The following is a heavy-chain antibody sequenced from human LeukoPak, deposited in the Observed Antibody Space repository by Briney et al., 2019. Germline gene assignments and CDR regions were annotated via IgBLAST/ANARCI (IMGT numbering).Heavy chain of an antibody. Sequence: SSVTVSCKASGGTFSSYAISWVRQAPGQGLEWMGGIIPILGIANYAQKFQGRVTITADKSTSTAYMELSSLRSEDTAVYYCAMGLVVPAAMDYWGQGTLVTVSS. CDR3: AMGLVVPAAMDY. J-gene: IGHJ4*02. V-gene: IGHV1-69*04. CDR2: IIPILGIA. CDR1: GGTFSSYA. D-gene: IGHD2-2*01.